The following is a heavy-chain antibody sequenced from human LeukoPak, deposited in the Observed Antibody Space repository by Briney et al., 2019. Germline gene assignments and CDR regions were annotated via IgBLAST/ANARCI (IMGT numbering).Heavy chain of an antibody. V-gene: IGHV4-39*01. CDR2: IYYSGST. Sequence: SETLSLTCTVSGGSISSSSYYWGWIRQPPGKGLEWIGSIYYSGSTYYNPSLKGRVTISVDTSKNQFSLKLSSVTAADTAVYSCVRHVARAFDIWGQGTKVTVSS. CDR3: VRHVARAFDI. J-gene: IGHJ3*02. CDR1: GGSISSSSYY.